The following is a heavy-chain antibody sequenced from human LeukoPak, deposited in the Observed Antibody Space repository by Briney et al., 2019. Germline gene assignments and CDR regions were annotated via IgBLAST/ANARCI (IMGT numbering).Heavy chain of an antibody. D-gene: IGHD3-10*01. CDR2: IYYSGST. J-gene: IGHJ4*02. V-gene: IGHV4-59*12. CDR1: GGSIRSYQ. CDR3: ARRLDGESTLEYYFDY. Sequence: PSETLSLTCTVSGGSIRSYQWSWIRQPPGKGLEWIGYIYYSGSTYYNPSLKSRVTISVDTSKNQFSLKLSSVTAADTAVYYCARRLDGESTLEYYFDYWGQGTLVTVS.